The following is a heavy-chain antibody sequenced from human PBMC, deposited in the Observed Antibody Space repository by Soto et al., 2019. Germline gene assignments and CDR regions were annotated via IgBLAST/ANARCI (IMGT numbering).Heavy chain of an antibody. CDR1: GGSISSGGYY. Sequence: SETLSLTCTVSGGSISSGGYYWSWIRQHPGKGLESIGYIYYSGSTYYNPSLKSRVTISVDTSKNQFSLKLSSVTAADTAVYYCARAALDGYNEYFDYWGQGTLVTVS. V-gene: IGHV4-31*03. D-gene: IGHD5-12*01. CDR2: IYYSGST. J-gene: IGHJ4*02. CDR3: ARAALDGYNEYFDY.